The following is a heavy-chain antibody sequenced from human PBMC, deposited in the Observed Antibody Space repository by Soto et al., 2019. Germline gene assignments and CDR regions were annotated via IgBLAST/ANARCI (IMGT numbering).Heavy chain of an antibody. V-gene: IGHV1-69*13. CDR2: IIPIFGTA. J-gene: IGHJ6*02. D-gene: IGHD6-6*01. CDR3: ARSYSSSSLYYYYGMDV. CDR1: GGTFSSYA. Sequence: APVKASSKASGGTFSSYASSWVRHAPGQGLEWMGGIIPIFGTANYAQKFQGRVTITADESTSTAYMELSSLRSEDTAVYYCARSYSSSSLYYYYGMDVWGQGTTVTVSS.